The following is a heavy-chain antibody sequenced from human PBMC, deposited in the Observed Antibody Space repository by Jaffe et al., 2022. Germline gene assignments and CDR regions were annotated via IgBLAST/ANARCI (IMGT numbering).Heavy chain of an antibody. D-gene: IGHD6-13*01. V-gene: IGHV5-51*03. J-gene: IGHJ3*02. CDR2: IYPGDSDT. Sequence: EVQLVQSGAEVKKPGESLKISCKGSGYSFTSYWIGWVRQMPGKGLEWMGIIYPGDSDTRYSPSFQGQVTISADKSISTAYLQWSSLKASDTAMYYCVRPRGSSWSPDAFDIWGQGTMVTVSS. CDR3: VRPRGSSWSPDAFDI. CDR1: GYSFTSYW.